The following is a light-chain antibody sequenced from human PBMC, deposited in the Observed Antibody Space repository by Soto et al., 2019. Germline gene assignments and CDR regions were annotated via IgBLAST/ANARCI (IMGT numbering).Light chain of an antibody. CDR3: QQYNNWPPTWT. CDR2: DAS. J-gene: IGKJ1*01. CDR1: QSVSNN. V-gene: IGKV3D-15*01. Sequence: EIVLTQSPGTLSLSTGERATLSCRASQSVSNNYLAWYQQKPGQAPRLLIYDASNRATGIPARFSGSGSGTDFTLTISSLQSEDFAVYYCQQYNNWPPTWTFGQGTKVDIK.